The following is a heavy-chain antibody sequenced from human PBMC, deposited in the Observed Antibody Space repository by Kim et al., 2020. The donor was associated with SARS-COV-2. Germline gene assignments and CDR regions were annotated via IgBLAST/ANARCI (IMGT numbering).Heavy chain of an antibody. CDR1: GFTFSSYE. J-gene: IGHJ3*02. V-gene: IGHV3-48*03. D-gene: IGHD2-2*02. CDR3: AGAPSILFATDDAFDI. Sequence: GGSLRLSCAASGFTFSSYEMNWVRQAPGKGLEWVSYISSSGSTIYYADSVKGRFTISRDNAKNSLYLQMNSLRAEDTAVYYCAGAPSILFATDDAFDIWGQGTMVTVSS. CDR2: ISSSGSTI.